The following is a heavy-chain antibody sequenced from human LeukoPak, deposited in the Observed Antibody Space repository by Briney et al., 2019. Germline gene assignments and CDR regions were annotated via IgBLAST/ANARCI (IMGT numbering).Heavy chain of an antibody. CDR1: GFTFSSYA. V-gene: IGHV3-23*03. J-gene: IGHJ3*02. D-gene: IGHD3-9*01. Sequence: GGSLRLSCAASGFTFSSYAMTWVRQAPGKGLEWVSVIYSGGSTYYADSVKGRFTISRDNSKNTLYLQMNSLRAEDTAVYYCAKGSNILGFAFDIWGQGTMVTVSS. CDR2: IYSGGST. CDR3: AKGSNILGFAFDI.